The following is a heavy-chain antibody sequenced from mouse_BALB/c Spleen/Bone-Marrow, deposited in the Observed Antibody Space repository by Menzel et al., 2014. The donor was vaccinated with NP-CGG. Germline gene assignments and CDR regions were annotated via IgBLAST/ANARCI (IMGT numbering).Heavy chain of an antibody. CDR2: IDPSTGRT. D-gene: IGHD2-2*01. Sequence: QVQLQQSGAELVKPGASVKLSCKASGYTFTSYWMHWVKQRPGQGLEWIGEIDPSTGRTDYNKKFKSQATLTVDKSSSTDYMRLSSLTSEDSAVYYCERKNGYDYWGQGTTLTVSS. CDR1: GYTFTSYW. J-gene: IGHJ2*01. V-gene: IGHV1S81*02. CDR3: ERKNGYDY.